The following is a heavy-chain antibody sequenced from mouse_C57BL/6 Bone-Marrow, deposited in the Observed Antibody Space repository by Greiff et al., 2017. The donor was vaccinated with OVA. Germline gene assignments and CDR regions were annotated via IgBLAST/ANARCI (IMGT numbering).Heavy chain of an antibody. Sequence: EVMLVESGGGLVQPGGSLKLSCAASGFTFSDYYMYWVRQTPEKRLEWVAYISNGGGSTYYPDTVKGRFTISRDNAKNTLYLQMSRLKSEDTAMYYCARSLTTVVAPTEYFDVWGTGTTVTVSS. V-gene: IGHV5-12*01. CDR2: ISNGGGST. CDR3: ARSLTTVVAPTEYFDV. J-gene: IGHJ1*03. CDR1: GFTFSDYY. D-gene: IGHD1-1*01.